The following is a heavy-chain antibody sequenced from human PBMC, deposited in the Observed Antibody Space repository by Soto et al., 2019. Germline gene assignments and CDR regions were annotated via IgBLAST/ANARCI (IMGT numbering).Heavy chain of an antibody. CDR2: TGTMT. V-gene: IGHV1-46*01. D-gene: IGHD5-12*01. CDR3: ARDTGYDHDAFDI. J-gene: IGHJ3*02. Sequence: TGTMTKYSERFQGRLTMTRDTSTSTDYMELSTLTSEDTAVYFCARDTGYDHDAFDIWGQGTMVTVSS.